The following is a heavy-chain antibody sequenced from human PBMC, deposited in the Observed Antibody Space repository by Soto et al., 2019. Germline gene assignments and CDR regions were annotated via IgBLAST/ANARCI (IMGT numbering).Heavy chain of an antibody. J-gene: IGHJ4*02. V-gene: IGHV4-39*01. CDR3: TSLGGYVSVGYYYLWNS. CDR2: INHSGST. CDR1: DGSMNSDSSY. D-gene: IGHD3-22*01. Sequence: QLQLQESGPGLVKPSETLSLTCRVSDGSMNSDSSYWGWIRQPPGKGLEWIGVINHSGSTYHNLSLKGLGTMSVDASRNQLSLKLTSMTAADTAGYNCTSLGGYVSVGYYYLWNSWCQGTMITVSS.